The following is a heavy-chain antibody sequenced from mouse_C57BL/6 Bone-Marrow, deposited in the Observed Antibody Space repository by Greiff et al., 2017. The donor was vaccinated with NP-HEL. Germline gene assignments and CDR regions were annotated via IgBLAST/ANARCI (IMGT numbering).Heavy chain of an antibody. J-gene: IGHJ1*03. CDR1: GYTFTDYE. D-gene: IGHD2-5*01. CDR2: IDPETGGT. CDR3: TRAPIVTTRYCDV. Sequence: QVQLKQSGAELVRPGASVTLSCKASGYTFTDYEMHWVKQTPVHGLEWIGAIDPETGGTAYNQKFKGKAILTADKSSSTAYMELRSLTSEDSAVYYCTRAPIVTTRYCDVWGTGTTVTVSS. V-gene: IGHV1-15*01.